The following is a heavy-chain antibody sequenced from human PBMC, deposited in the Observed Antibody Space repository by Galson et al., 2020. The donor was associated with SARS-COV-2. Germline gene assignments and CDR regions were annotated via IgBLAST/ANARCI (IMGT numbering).Heavy chain of an antibody. J-gene: IGHJ4*02. CDR1: GGTFSSYA. Sequence: SVKVSCKASGGTFSSYAISWVRQAPGQGLEWMGGIIPIFGTANYAQKFQGRVTITADESTSTAYMELSSLRSEDTAVYYCARGRSWNDGIDYWGQGTLVTVSS. CDR3: ARGRSWNDGIDY. V-gene: IGHV1-69*13. D-gene: IGHD1-1*01. CDR2: IIPIFGTA.